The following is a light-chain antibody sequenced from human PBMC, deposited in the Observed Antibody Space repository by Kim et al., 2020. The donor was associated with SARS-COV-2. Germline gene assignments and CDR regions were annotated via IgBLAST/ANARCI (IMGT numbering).Light chain of an antibody. J-gene: IGKJ5*01. V-gene: IGKV3-15*01. CDR1: QSISSN. Sequence: VSPGERATLSCRASQSISSNLAWYQQKPGQAPRLLIYGASTRATDIPARFSGSGSGTEFALTISSLQSEDFAVYYCQQYNNWPITFGQGTRLEIK. CDR3: QQYNNWPIT. CDR2: GAS.